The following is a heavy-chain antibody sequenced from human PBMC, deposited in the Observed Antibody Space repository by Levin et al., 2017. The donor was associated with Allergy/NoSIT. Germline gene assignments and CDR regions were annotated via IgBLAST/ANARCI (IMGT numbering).Heavy chain of an antibody. CDR1: GYTFTGYY. CDR2: INPNSGGT. Sequence: GESLKISCKAYGYTFTGYYMHWVRQAPGQGLEWMGRINPNSGGTNYAQKFQGRVTMTRDTSISTAYMELSRLRSDDTAVYYCASRSYSSSVFGLYHWGQGTLVTVSS. D-gene: IGHD6-6*01. V-gene: IGHV1-2*06. CDR3: ASRSYSSSVFGLYH. J-gene: IGHJ5*02.